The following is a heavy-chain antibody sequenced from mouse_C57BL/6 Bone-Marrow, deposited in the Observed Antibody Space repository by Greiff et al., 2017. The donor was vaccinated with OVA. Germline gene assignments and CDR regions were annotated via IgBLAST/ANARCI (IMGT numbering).Heavy chain of an antibody. CDR1: GFSLSTSGMG. V-gene: IGHV8-12*01. J-gene: IGHJ2*01. D-gene: IGHD1-1*01. CDR3: ARGRAYYSSSYYFDY. CDR2: IYWDDDK. Sequence: VKLMESGPGILQSSQTLSLTCSFSGFSLSTSGMGVSWIRQPSGKGLEWLAHIYWDDDKRYNPSLKSRLTISKDTSRNQAFLKITCVDTAVTATYYCARGRAYYSSSYYFDYWGQGTTLTVSS.